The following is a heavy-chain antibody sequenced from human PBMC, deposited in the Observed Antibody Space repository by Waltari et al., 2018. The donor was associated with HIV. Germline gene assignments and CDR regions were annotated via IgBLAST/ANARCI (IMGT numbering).Heavy chain of an antibody. J-gene: IGHJ4*02. Sequence: QVQLVQSGAEVKKPGASVKVSCKASGYTFTGYYMHWVRQAPGQGLEWMGWINPNSGGTNYAQKCQGRVTRTRDTSITTAYMEVSRLRSDDTAVYYCARVPYYYDTSAYPDYWGQGTLVTVSS. D-gene: IGHD3-22*01. CDR1: GYTFTGYY. CDR2: INPNSGGT. V-gene: IGHV1-2*02. CDR3: ARVPYYYDTSAYPDY.